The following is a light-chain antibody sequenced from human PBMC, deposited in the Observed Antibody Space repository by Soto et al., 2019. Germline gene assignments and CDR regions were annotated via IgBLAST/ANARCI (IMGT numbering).Light chain of an antibody. CDR3: QQRSNWPPTT. V-gene: IGKV3-11*01. CDR1: QSVSSY. Sequence: VLPLSPAHLSLSPGERATVSCRASQSVSSYLAWYQQKPGQAPRLLIYDASNRATGIPARFSGSGSGTDFTLTISSLEPEDFAVYYCQQRSNWPPTTFGQGTRLEI. CDR2: DAS. J-gene: IGKJ5*01.